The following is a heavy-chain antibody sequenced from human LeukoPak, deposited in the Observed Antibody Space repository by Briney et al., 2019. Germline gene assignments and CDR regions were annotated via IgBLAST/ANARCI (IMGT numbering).Heavy chain of an antibody. CDR3: ARDNPYSESLAADDAFDI. D-gene: IGHD1-26*01. J-gene: IGHJ3*02. Sequence: GGSLRLSCAASGFTFSSYSTHWVRQAPGKGLEWVSSISSSSSYIYYADSVKGRLTISRDNAKNSLYLQMNSLRAEDTAVYYCARDNPYSESLAADDAFDIWGQGTVVTVSS. CDR2: ISSSSSYI. CDR1: GFTFSSYS. V-gene: IGHV3-21*01.